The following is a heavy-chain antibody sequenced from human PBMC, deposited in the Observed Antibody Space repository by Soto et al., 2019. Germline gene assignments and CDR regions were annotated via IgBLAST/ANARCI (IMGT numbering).Heavy chain of an antibody. J-gene: IGHJ4*02. CDR2: ISLGGTT. CDR3: VKQAVGSMSSE. CDR1: GAPISSLTYY. V-gene: IGHV4-39*01. D-gene: IGHD6-6*01. Sequence: SETLSLTCAVSGAPISSLTYYWVWIRQPPGKGLEWIGTISLGGTTYYSPSLKSRLTASLDTSSNQVSLILSSVTVTDTAVYFCVKQAVGSMSSEWGPGTLVTVSS.